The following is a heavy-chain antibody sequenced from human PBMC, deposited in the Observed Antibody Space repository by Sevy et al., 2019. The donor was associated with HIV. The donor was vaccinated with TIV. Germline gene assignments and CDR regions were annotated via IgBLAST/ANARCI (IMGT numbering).Heavy chain of an antibody. CDR3: ARDRRAGYSSNWYRDFDY. D-gene: IGHD6-13*01. CDR2: ISHDGFNQ. J-gene: IGHJ4*02. Sequence: GGSLRLSCAASGFTFSDYAMHWVRQAPGKGLEWVAVISHDGFNQYYADSVKGRLTISRDSSKTTLYLEMHSLRAEDTDLCYCARDRRAGYSSNWYRDFDYWGQGTLVTVSS. V-gene: IGHV3-30*04. CDR1: GFTFSDYA.